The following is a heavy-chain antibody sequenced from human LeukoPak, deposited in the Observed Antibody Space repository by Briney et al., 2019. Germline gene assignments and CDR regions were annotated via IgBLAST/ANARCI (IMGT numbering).Heavy chain of an antibody. J-gene: IGHJ4*02. Sequence: PGGSLRLSCAVSGFTFSNYAMTWVRQAPGKGPEWVSEITGSGNSTYYADSVKGRFTISRDNSKNTLYLQMNSLRAEDTAVYYCARELFDFDYWGQGTLVTVSS. CDR3: ARELFDFDY. CDR2: ITGSGNST. CDR1: GFTFSNYA. D-gene: IGHD3-10*01. V-gene: IGHV3-23*01.